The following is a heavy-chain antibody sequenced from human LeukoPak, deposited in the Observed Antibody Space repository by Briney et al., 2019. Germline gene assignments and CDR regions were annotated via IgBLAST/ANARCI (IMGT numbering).Heavy chain of an antibody. D-gene: IGHD6-13*01. CDR3: ARGPPGIAAAETNFDY. CDR2: MNPNSGNT. V-gene: IGHV1-8*01. Sequence: GASVKVSCKASGYTFTSYDINWVRQATGQGLEWMGWMNPNSGNTGYAQKFQGRVTMTRNTSISTAYMELSSLRFEDTAVYYCARGPPGIAAAETNFDYWGQGTLVTVSS. J-gene: IGHJ4*02. CDR1: GYTFTSYD.